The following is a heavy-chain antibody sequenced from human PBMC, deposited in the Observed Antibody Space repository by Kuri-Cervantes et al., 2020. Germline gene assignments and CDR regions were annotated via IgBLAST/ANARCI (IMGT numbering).Heavy chain of an antibody. CDR1: GYTFTGYY. Sequence: ASVKVSCKASGYTFTGYYIHWVRQAPGQGLEWMGWINPNSGGTNYAQKLQGGVTMTTDTSTSTAYMELRSLRSDDTAVYYCARVGYYDSSGYHFVTVVSPFDYWGQGTLVTVSS. J-gene: IGHJ4*02. CDR3: ARVGYYDSSGYHFVTVVSPFDY. D-gene: IGHD3-22*01. CDR2: INPNSGGT. V-gene: IGHV1-2*02.